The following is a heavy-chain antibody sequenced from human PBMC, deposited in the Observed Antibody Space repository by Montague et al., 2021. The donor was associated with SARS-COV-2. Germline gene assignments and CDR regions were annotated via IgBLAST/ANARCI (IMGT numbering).Heavy chain of an antibody. D-gene: IGHD4-11*01. V-gene: IGHV6-1*01. J-gene: IGHJ4*02. Sequence: CAISGDSVCIFTLTRNWMRQSPSVRPERLEGTNFRSECTSDYAQPVEVRISIDTDTSNNQFFLHLRSVTLEDTGVDHCVRDKGSAQYGFDAWGQGTLVTVSS. CDR2: TNFRSECTS. CDR3: VRDKGSAQYGFDA. CDR1: GDSVCIFTLT.